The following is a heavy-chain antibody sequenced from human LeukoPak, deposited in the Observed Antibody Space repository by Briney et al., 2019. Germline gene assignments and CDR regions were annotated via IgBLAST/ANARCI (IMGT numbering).Heavy chain of an antibody. CDR1: GGTFSSYA. CDR2: IIPIFGTA. D-gene: IGHD3-10*01. CDR3: ATLGELFDY. Sequence: GASVKVSCKASGGTFSSYAISWVRQAPGQGLEWMGGIIPIFGTANYAQKFQGRVTMTEDTSTDTAYMELSSLRSEDTAVYYCATLGELFDYWGQGTLVTVSS. J-gene: IGHJ4*02. V-gene: IGHV1-69*06.